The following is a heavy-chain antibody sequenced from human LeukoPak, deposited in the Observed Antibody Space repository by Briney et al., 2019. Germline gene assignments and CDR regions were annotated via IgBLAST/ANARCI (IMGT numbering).Heavy chain of an antibody. CDR2: IYTSGST. CDR1: GDSIKNLAYF. D-gene: IGHD3-3*02. V-gene: IGHV4-61*02. J-gene: IGHJ4*02. CDR3: ARGFETISFDY. Sequence: PSQTLSLTCTVSGDSIKNLAYFLSWIRQPAGKGPEWIGRIYTSGSTNYSPSLESRVTISIDTSKNQVSLDLNSVTAADTAVYYCARGFETISFDYWGQGALVTVSS.